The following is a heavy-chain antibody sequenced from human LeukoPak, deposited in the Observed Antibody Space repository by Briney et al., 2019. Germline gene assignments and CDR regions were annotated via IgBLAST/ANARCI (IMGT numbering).Heavy chain of an antibody. CDR2: INPNSGVT. Sequence: ASVKVSCKASGGTFSSYAISWVRQAPGQGLEYMGWINPNSGVTDYAQKFQGRVTMTRDSSINTAYMELNRLRSDDTAVYYCARVLAGIGYTYGFWGQGTLVTVSS. D-gene: IGHD2-2*02. CDR3: ARVLAGIGYTYGF. CDR1: GGTFSSYA. J-gene: IGHJ4*02. V-gene: IGHV1-2*02.